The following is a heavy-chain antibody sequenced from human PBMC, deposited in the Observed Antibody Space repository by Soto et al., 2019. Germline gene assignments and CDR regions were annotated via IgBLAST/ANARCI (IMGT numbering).Heavy chain of an antibody. CDR3: AREPLGAGYDILTGYYPRDYGMDV. D-gene: IGHD3-9*01. J-gene: IGHJ6*02. CDR2: IIPIFGTA. V-gene: IGHV1-69*01. CDR1: GGTFSSYA. Sequence: QVQLVQSGAEVKKPGSSVKVSCKASGGTFSSYAISWVRQAPGQGLEWMGGIIPIFGTANYAQKVQGRVTITADESTSTAYMELSSLRSEDTAVYYCAREPLGAGYDILTGYYPRDYGMDVWGQGTTVTVSS.